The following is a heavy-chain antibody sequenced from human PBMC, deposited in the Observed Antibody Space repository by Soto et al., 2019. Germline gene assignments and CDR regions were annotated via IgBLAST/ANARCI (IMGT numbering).Heavy chain of an antibody. D-gene: IGHD3-3*01. V-gene: IGHV1-69*01. Sequence: QVQLVQSGAEVKKPGSSVKVSCKASGGTFSSYAISWVRQAPGQGLEWMGGIIPIFGTANYAQKFQGRATITADESTSTAYMELSSLRSEDTAVYYCARPQYDFWSGYPKYWYFDLWGRGTLVTVSS. J-gene: IGHJ2*01. CDR3: ARPQYDFWSGYPKYWYFDL. CDR2: IIPIFGTA. CDR1: GGTFSSYA.